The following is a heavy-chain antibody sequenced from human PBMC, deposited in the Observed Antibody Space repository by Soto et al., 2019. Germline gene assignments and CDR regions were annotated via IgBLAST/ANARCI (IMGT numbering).Heavy chain of an antibody. J-gene: IGHJ3*02. V-gene: IGHV3-7*03. CDR1: GFTFSSYW. CDR3: ARGATWGGPTGASAFDI. D-gene: IGHD3-10*01. Sequence: GGSLRLSCAASGFTFSSYWMSWVRQAPGKGLEWVANIKQDGSEKYYVDSVKGRFTISRDNAKNSLYLQMNSLRAEDTAAYYCARGATWGGPTGASAFDIWGQGTMVTVSS. CDR2: IKQDGSEK.